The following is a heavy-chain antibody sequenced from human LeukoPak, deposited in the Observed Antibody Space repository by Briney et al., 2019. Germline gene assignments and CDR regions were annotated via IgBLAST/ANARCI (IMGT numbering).Heavy chain of an antibody. CDR2: ISSGSDYI. CDR1: GFTFSLYS. Sequence: GGSLSLSCAASGFTFSLYSMNWVRQAPGKGLEWVSSISSGSDYIFYGDSLKGRFSISRDNAMNSLYLQMNSLRAEDTAVYYCARGGRRFDSWGQGTLVSVSS. J-gene: IGHJ5*01. CDR3: ARGGRRFDS. V-gene: IGHV3-21*01. D-gene: IGHD2-15*01.